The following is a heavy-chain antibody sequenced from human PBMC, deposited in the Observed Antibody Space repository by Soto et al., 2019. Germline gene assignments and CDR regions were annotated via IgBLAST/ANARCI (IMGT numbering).Heavy chain of an antibody. D-gene: IGHD6-13*01. CDR1: GGSFSGYY. Sequence: SETLSLTCAVYGGSFSGYYWSWIRQPPGKGLEWIGEINHSGSTNYNPSLKSRVTISVDTSKNQFSLKLSSVTAADTAVYYCARQAKYSSSWYRYNWFDPWGQGTLVTVSS. V-gene: IGHV4-34*01. CDR3: ARQAKYSSSWYRYNWFDP. CDR2: INHSGST. J-gene: IGHJ5*02.